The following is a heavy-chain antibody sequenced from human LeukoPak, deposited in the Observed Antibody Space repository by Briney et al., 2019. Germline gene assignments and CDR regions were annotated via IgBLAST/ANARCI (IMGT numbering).Heavy chain of an antibody. Sequence: GGSLRLSCAASGFTFSSYGMHWVRQAPGKGLEWVSYISSSGSTIYYADSVKGRFTISRDNAKNSLYLQMNSLRAEDTAVYYCARHLSGVTGYTYGRGIDYWGQGTLVTVSS. V-gene: IGHV3-48*04. CDR3: ARHLSGVTGYTYGRGIDY. J-gene: IGHJ4*02. CDR1: GFTFSSYG. D-gene: IGHD5-18*01. CDR2: ISSSGSTI.